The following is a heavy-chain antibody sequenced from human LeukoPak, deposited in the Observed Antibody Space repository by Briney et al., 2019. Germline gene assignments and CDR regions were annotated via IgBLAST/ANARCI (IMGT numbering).Heavy chain of an antibody. CDR2: INPNSGGT. V-gene: IGHV1-2*02. Sequence: ASVKVSCKASGYTFTGYYMHWVRQAPGRGLEWMGWINPNSGGTNYAQKFQGRVTMTRDTSISTAYMELSRLRSDDTAVYYCARGAFIYSGSYWPHDYWGQGTLVTVSS. D-gene: IGHD1-26*01. CDR1: GYTFTGYY. CDR3: ARGAFIYSGSYWPHDY. J-gene: IGHJ4*02.